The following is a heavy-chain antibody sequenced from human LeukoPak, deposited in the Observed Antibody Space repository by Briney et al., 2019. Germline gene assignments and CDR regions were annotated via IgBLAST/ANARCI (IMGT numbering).Heavy chain of an antibody. V-gene: IGHV3-53*01. CDR1: GFTVSSNY. CDR3: ARTVGQEAFDI. CDR2: IYSGGST. J-gene: IGHJ3*02. Sequence: GGSLRLSCAASGFTVSSNYMSWVRQAPGKGLEWVSVIYSGGSTYYADSVKGRFTISRDNSKNTLYLQMNGLRAEDTAVYYCARTVGQEAFDIWGQGTMVTVSS.